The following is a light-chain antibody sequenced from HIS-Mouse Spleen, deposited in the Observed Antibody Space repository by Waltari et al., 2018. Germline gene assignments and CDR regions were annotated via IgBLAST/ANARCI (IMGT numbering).Light chain of an antibody. CDR3: QVWDSSSDHVV. Sequence: SYVLTQPPSVSVAPGKTARITCGGNNIGSEIVHWYQQKPGQAPVLVGYDDSDRPSGIPGRVSGSNSGNTATLTISRVEAGDEADYYCQVWDSSSDHVVFGGGTKLTVL. CDR1: NIGSEI. CDR2: DDS. J-gene: IGLJ2*01. V-gene: IGLV3-21*03.